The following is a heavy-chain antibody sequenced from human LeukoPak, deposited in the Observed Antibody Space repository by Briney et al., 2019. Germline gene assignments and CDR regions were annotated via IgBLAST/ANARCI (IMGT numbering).Heavy chain of an antibody. CDR3: AKDLRSVGFGESLDY. Sequence: PGGSLRLSCAASGFTFSSYGMHWVRQAPGKGLEWVAYIQYDGSNEQYADSVKGRFSISRDSSKNTLYLQMNSLRAEDTAVYYCAKDLRSVGFGESLDYWGQGTLVTVSS. CDR1: GFTFSSYG. CDR2: IQYDGSNE. D-gene: IGHD3-10*01. V-gene: IGHV3-30*02. J-gene: IGHJ4*02.